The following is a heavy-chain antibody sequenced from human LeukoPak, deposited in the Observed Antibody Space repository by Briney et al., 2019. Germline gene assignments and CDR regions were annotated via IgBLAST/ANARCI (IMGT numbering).Heavy chain of an antibody. J-gene: IGHJ6*03. D-gene: IGHD3-10*01. Sequence: QTGGSLRLSCAASGFTFSTYTMNWVRQAPGKGLEWVSAISGSGGRTYYADSVKGRFTISRDNSKNTLYLQMNSLRAEDTAVYNCAKGDFYGSGRDYYYYMDVWGKGTTVTISS. V-gene: IGHV3-23*01. CDR1: GFTFSTYT. CDR3: AKGDFYGSGRDYYYYMDV. CDR2: ISGSGGRT.